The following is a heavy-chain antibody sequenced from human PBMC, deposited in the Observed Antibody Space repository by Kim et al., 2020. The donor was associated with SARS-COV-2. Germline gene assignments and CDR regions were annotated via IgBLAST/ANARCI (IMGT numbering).Heavy chain of an antibody. CDR3: ASFASGYYHFDY. CDR2: T. Sequence: TSYSPSFQAQVTISANKSTSSASLQWSSVKASDTAIYYCASFASGYYHFDYWGQGTLVTVSS. V-gene: IGHV5-51*01. D-gene: IGHD5-12*01. J-gene: IGHJ4*02.